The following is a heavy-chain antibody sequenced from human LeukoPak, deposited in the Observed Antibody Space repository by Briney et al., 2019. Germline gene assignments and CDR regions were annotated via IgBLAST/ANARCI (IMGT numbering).Heavy chain of an antibody. CDR2: IYYSGST. Sequence: PSETLSLTCTVSGGSLSISSYYWGWIRQPPGKGLEWIGRIYYSGSTYYNPSLKSRVTISVDTSKNQFSLKLSSVTAADTAVYYCASYSGDYGSYYFDYWGQGTLVTVSS. CDR1: GGSLSISSYY. J-gene: IGHJ4*02. CDR3: ASYSGDYGSYYFDY. V-gene: IGHV4-39*01. D-gene: IGHD4-17*01.